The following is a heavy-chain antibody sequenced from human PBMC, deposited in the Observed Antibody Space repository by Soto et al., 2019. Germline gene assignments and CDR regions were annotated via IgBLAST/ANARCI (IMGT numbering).Heavy chain of an antibody. CDR3: AKASGGIFGVAVGPYCFDP. CDR2: ITSAGRFT. D-gene: IGHD3-3*02. Sequence: AGSLTLSCAASGFTFSSYAFNWVRQAPGRGLEWVSVITSAGRFTCDKTPEKGPLTIPGDNSKDTLYHQLNRLRAEDTAVYYCAKASGGIFGVAVGPYCFDPWGQGTLVTVSS. J-gene: IGHJ5*02. V-gene: IGHV3-23*02. CDR1: GFTFSSYA.